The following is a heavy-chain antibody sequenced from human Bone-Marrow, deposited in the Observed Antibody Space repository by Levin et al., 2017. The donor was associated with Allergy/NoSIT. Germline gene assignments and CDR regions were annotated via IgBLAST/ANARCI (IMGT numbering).Heavy chain of an antibody. Sequence: SETLSLTCAVSGGSISSSNWWSWVRQPPGKGLEWIGEIYHSGSTNYNPSLKSRVTISVDKSKNQFSLKLSSVTAADTAVYYCARASNYYDSSGCNYFDYWGQGTLVTVSS. CDR3: ARASNYYDSSGCNYFDY. D-gene: IGHD3-22*01. CDR2: IYHSGST. J-gene: IGHJ4*02. V-gene: IGHV4-4*02. CDR1: GGSISSSNW.